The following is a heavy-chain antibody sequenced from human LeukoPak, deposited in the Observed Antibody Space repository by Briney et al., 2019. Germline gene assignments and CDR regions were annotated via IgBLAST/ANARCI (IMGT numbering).Heavy chain of an antibody. CDR3: AKLSFSDYV. V-gene: IGHV3-30*18. CDR2: ISYDGSNK. CDR1: GFTFSSYG. J-gene: IGHJ4*02. Sequence: GRSLRLSCAASGFTFSSYGMHWVRQAPGKGLEWVAVISYDGSNKYYADSVKGRFTISRDNSKNTLYLQMNSLRAEDTAVYYCAKLSFSDYVWGQGTLVTVSS. D-gene: IGHD3-16*01.